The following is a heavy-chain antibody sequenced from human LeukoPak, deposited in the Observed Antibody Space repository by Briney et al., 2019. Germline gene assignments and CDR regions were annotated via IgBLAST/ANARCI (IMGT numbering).Heavy chain of an antibody. Sequence: SQTLSFTCAISGDSVSINSAAWNWIRHSPSRGLEWLGRTYYRSKWYNDYAVSVKSRITINPDTSKNQFSLQLDSVTPEDTAVYYCCHSLSGRTGAFDIWGRGTVVTVSS. J-gene: IGHJ3*02. CDR3: CHSLSGRTGAFDI. D-gene: IGHD2-21*01. CDR1: GDSVSINSAA. CDR2: TYYRSKWYN. V-gene: IGHV6-1*01.